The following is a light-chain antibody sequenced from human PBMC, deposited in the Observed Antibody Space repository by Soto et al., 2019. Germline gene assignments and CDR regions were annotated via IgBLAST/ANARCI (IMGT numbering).Light chain of an antibody. V-gene: IGKV1-5*01. CDR3: QQYKSYST. CDR2: DAS. J-gene: IGKJ1*01. Sequence: DIQLTQSPSTLSASVGDRVTLTCRAAQSLNSRLAWYQHKPGKAPRLLIYDASTLESGVPSRFSGSGSGTEFTLTINNLQPDDLATYICQQYKSYSTFGRGTTVEIK. CDR1: QSLNSR.